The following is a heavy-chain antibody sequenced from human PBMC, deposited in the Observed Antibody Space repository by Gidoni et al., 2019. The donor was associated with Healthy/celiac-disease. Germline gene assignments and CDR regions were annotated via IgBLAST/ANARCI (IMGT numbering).Heavy chain of an antibody. Sequence: QLQLQESGPGLVKPSETLSLTCTVSGGSISSSSYYWGWIRQPPEKGLEWIGSIYYSGSTNNNPPLKSRVTISVDTSNNQFSLQLSSVTAADTAVHYCARGYSNNWLLYFHNWGQGTLVTVSS. D-gene: IGHD6-13*01. CDR3: ARGYSNNWLLYFHN. J-gene: IGHJ1*01. CDR2: IYYSGST. CDR1: GGSISSSSYY. V-gene: IGHV4-39*01.